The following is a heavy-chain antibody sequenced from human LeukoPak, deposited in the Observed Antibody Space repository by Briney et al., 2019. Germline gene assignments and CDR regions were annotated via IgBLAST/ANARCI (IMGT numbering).Heavy chain of an antibody. D-gene: IGHD1-26*01. J-gene: IGHJ4*02. V-gene: IGHV3-30*18. CDR3: AKDLGNIMGAPDY. CDR2: ISYDGSNT. Sequence: GGSLRLSCAASGFTFSSYGMRWVRQAPGKGLEWEAVISYDGSNTYYAVSVKGRFTISRDNSKNTLYLQMNSLRGEDTAVYYCAKDLGNIMGAPDYWGQGTLVTVSS. CDR1: GFTFSSYG.